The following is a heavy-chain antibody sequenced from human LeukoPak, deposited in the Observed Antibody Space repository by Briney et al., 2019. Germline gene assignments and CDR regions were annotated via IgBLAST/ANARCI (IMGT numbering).Heavy chain of an antibody. V-gene: IGHV3-53*01. D-gene: IGHD3-10*01. CDR2: IYSGGST. CDR1: GFTVSSNY. CDR3: ARDYYGSGSYYNY. Sequence: PGGSLSLSCAASGFTVSSNYMSWVRQAPGKGLEWVSVIYSGGSTYYADSVKGRSTISRDNSKNTLYLQMNSLRAEDTAVYYCARDYYGSGSYYNYWGQGTLVTVSS. J-gene: IGHJ4*02.